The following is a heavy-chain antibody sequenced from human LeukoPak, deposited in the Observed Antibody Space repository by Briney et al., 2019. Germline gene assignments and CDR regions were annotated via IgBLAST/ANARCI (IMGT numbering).Heavy chain of an antibody. J-gene: IGHJ5*02. Sequence: ASVKVSCKASGYTFTGYYMHWVRQAPGQGLEWMGWINPNSGGTNYAQKFQGRVTMTRDTSISTAYTELSRLRSDDTAVYYCARRRLAAAGQNWFDPWGQGTLVTVSS. CDR1: GYTFTGYY. V-gene: IGHV1-2*02. CDR2: INPNSGGT. D-gene: IGHD6-13*01. CDR3: ARRRLAAAGQNWFDP.